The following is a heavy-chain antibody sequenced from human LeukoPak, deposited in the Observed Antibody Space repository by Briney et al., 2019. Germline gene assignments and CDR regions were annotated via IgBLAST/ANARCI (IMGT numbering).Heavy chain of an antibody. D-gene: IGHD3-16*01. CDR1: GYTFTGYY. CDR3: ARGGEVGFYYGMDV. V-gene: IGHV1-2*02. Sequence: ASVKVSCKASGYTFTGYYMHWVRQAPGQGLEWMGWINPNSGGTSYAQKFQGRVTMTRDTSISTAYMELSRLRSDDTAVYYCARGGEVGFYYGMDVWGRGTTVTVSS. J-gene: IGHJ6*02. CDR2: INPNSGGT.